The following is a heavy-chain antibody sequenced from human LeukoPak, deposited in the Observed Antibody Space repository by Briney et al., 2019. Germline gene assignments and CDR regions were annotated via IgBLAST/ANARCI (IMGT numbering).Heavy chain of an antibody. CDR2: ISGSGGST. CDR3: AKDVWRYSGGHSAFDY. D-gene: IGHD1-26*01. V-gene: IGHV3-23*01. CDR1: GFTFSSYA. Sequence: GGSLRLSCAASGFTFSSYAMGWVRQAPGKGLEWVSAISGSGGSTYYADSVKGRFTISRDNSKNTLYLQMNGLRAEDTAVYYCAKDVWRYSGGHSAFDYWGQATLVTASS. J-gene: IGHJ4*02.